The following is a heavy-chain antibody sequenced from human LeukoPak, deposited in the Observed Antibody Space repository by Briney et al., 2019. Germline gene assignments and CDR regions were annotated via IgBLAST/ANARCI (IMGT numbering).Heavy chain of an antibody. Sequence: GGSLRLSCVASGFTFSGYTMSWVRQAPGKGPEWISAVSARGDKTYYADSVKGRFTVSRDNSKDTLFLQMISLRAEDTALYYCARDIHDSSGYYHDYWGQGTLVTVSP. CDR3: ARDIHDSSGYYHDY. CDR2: VSARGDKT. V-gene: IGHV3-23*01. J-gene: IGHJ4*02. D-gene: IGHD3-22*01. CDR1: GFTFSGYT.